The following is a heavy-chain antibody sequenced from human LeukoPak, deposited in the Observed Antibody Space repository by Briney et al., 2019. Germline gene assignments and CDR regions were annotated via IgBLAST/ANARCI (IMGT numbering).Heavy chain of an antibody. CDR1: GFTFSNAW. D-gene: IGHD2-2*01. CDR3: TTGGYCSSTSCR. CDR2: IKSKTGGGTT. V-gene: IGHV3-15*01. J-gene: IGHJ4*02. Sequence: GGSLRLSCAASGFTFSNAWMSWVRQAPGKGLEWVGRIKSKTGGGTTDYAAPVKGRFTISRDDSKNTLYLQMNSLKTEDTAVYYCTTGGYCSSTSCRWGQGTLVTVSS.